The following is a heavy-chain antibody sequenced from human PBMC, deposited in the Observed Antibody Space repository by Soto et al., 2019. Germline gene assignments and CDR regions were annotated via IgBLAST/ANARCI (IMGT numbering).Heavy chain of an antibody. CDR1: GASLTSGDYY. V-gene: IGHV4-31*03. D-gene: IGHD3-22*01. CDR2: IFHTGPT. J-gene: IGHJ3*02. Sequence: QVQLQESGPGLAKPSQTVSLTCTVSGASLTSGDYYWTWIRQVPGKDLEWIGYIFHTGPTFYTPSLKSRVLMSIDTSDNYFSLNLNSVTAADTAVYYCARGLGYDSNGRFLAAFDIWGHGTLVTVSA. CDR3: ARGLGYDSNGRFLAAFDI.